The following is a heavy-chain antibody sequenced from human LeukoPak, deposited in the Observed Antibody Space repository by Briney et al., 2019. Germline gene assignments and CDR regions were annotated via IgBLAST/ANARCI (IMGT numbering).Heavy chain of an antibody. D-gene: IGHD2-15*01. J-gene: IGHJ4*02. CDR1: GFTFSSYA. V-gene: IGHV3-21*01. CDR3: ARDQAYCSGGSCYSSY. Sequence: GGSLRLSCAASGFTFSSYAMSWVRQAPGKGLEWVSSISSSSSYIYYADSVKGRFTISRDNAKNSLYLQMNSLRAEDTAVYYCARDQAYCSGGSCYSSYWGQGTLVTVSS. CDR2: ISSSSSYI.